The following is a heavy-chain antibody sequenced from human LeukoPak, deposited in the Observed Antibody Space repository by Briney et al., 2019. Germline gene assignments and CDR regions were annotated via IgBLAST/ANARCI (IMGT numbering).Heavy chain of an antibody. D-gene: IGHD3-10*01. CDR2: IYYSGST. CDR1: GGSISSSSYY. Sequence: SETLSLTCTVSGGSISSSSYYWGWIRQPPGKGLEWIGSIYYSGSTYYNPSLKSRVTISVDTSKNQFSLKLSSVTAADTAVYYCARSFDGSGSAYFDYWGQGTLVTVSS. J-gene: IGHJ4*02. V-gene: IGHV4-39*01. CDR3: ARSFDGSGSAYFDY.